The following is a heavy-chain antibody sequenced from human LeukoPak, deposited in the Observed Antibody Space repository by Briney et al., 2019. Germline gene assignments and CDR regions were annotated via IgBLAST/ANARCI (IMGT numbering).Heavy chain of an antibody. D-gene: IGHD1-26*01. CDR2: INPNTCST. CDR3: ARVQNLYSGSIAS. J-gene: IGHJ4*02. Sequence: ASVKVSCKASGYTLSGDYVRLGRQAPRQGPEWMGRINPNTCSTSYAQKFQGRVTMTIDTSISTANMELSRVTSDDTAVYLCARVQNLYSGSIASWGQGTLVTVSS. CDR1: GYTLSGDY. V-gene: IGHV1-2*06.